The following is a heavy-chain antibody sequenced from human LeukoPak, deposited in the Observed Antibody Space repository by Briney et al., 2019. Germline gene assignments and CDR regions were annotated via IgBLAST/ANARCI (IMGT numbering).Heavy chain of an antibody. D-gene: IGHD3-22*01. CDR1: GGTFSSYA. V-gene: IGHV1-69*13. Sequence: SVKVSCKASGGTFSSYAISWVRQAPGQGLEWMGGIIPIFGTANYAQKFQGRVTITADESTSTAYMELSSLRSEDTAVYYCARGEDYYDSSGYPNLWYFDYWGQGTLVTVSS. CDR3: ARGEDYYDSSGYPNLWYFDY. CDR2: IIPIFGTA. J-gene: IGHJ4*02.